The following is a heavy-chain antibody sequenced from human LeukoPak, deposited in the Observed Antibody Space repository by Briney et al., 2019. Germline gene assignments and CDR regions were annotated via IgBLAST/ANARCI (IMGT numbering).Heavy chain of an antibody. V-gene: IGHV4-61*02. CDR1: GGSISSSSYY. J-gene: IGHJ5*02. CDR2: IYTSGST. CDR3: ARDRRTLYDSSGSTRSWFDP. D-gene: IGHD3-22*01. Sequence: SSETLSLTCTVSGGSISSSSYYWSWIRQPAGKGLEWIGRIYTSGSTSYNPSLKSRVTMSVDTSKNQFSLKLSSVTAADTAVYYCARDRRTLYDSSGSTRSWFDPWGQGTLVTVSS.